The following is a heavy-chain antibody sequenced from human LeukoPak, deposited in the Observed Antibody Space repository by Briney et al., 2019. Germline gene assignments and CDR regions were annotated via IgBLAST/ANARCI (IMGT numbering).Heavy chain of an antibody. D-gene: IGHD6-13*01. V-gene: IGHV3-23*01. CDR2: ISKSGDNT. CDR3: AKSHSLSWVFDS. Sequence: GGSLRLSCAASGFTFSSYWMTWVRQAPGKGLEWVSAISKSGDNTYYADSVKGRFTISRDNSKDTLYLQLNSLRAEDTAVYYCAKSHSLSWVFDSWAQGTLVTVSS. CDR1: GFTFSSYW. J-gene: IGHJ4*02.